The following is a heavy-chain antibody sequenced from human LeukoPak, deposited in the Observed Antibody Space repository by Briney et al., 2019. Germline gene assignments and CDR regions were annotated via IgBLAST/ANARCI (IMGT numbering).Heavy chain of an antibody. CDR1: GFTFSSYA. Sequence: GGSLRISCAASGFTFSSYAMSWVRQAPGKGLEWVSSITGSGSSTYYADSVKGRFTISRDKSMNTLFLQMSSLRAEDTAVYYCVKVSGMYSSSWPTDIWGQGTLVTVSS. CDR3: VKVSGMYSSSWPTDI. V-gene: IGHV3-23*01. J-gene: IGHJ4*02. CDR2: ITGSGSST. D-gene: IGHD6-13*01.